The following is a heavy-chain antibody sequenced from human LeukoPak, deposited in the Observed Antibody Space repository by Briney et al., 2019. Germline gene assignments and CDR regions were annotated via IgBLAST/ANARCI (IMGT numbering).Heavy chain of an antibody. V-gene: IGHV1-69*04. J-gene: IGHJ4*02. Sequence: SVKVSCKASGGTFSSYAISWVRQAPGQGLEWMGRIIPILGIANYAQKFQGRVTITADKSTSTAYMELSSLRSEDTAVYYCARDKGDGYNSRLLDYWGQGTLVTVSS. CDR2: IIPILGIA. D-gene: IGHD5-24*01. CDR3: ARDKGDGYNSRLLDY. CDR1: GGTFSSYA.